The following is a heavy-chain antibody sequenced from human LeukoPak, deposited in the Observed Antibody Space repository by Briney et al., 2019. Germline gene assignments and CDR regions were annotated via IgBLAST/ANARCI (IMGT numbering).Heavy chain of an antibody. CDR1: GFTVSSNY. Sequence: PGGSLRLSCAASGFTVSSNYMGWVRQAPGKGLEWVSVIYSGGSTYYADSVKGRFTISRDNSKNTLYLQMNSLRAEDTAVYYCARGRSKAQNTPYYYYYYMDVWGKGTTVTVSS. J-gene: IGHJ6*03. CDR3: ARGRSKAQNTPYYYYYYMDV. D-gene: IGHD1-26*01. CDR2: IYSGGST. V-gene: IGHV3-66*02.